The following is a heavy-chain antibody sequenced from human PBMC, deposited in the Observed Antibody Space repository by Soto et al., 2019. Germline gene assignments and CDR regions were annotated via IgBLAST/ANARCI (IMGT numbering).Heavy chain of an antibody. CDR1: GYTLTELS. D-gene: IGHD2-15*01. V-gene: IGHV1-24*01. CDR2: FDPEDGET. Sequence: ASVKVSCKVSGYTLTELSMHWVRQAPGKGLEWMGGFDPEDGETIYAQKFQDRVTMTEDTSTDTAYMELSSLRSEDTAVYYCATMNCSGGSCYSVLGPYYYYGMDVWGQGTTVTVSS. CDR3: ATMNCSGGSCYSVLGPYYYYGMDV. J-gene: IGHJ6*02.